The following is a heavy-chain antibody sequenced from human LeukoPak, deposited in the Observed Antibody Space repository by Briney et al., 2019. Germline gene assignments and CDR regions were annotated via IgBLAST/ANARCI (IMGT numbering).Heavy chain of an antibody. CDR1: GYTFTHYY. Sequence: GASVKVSCKASGYTFTHYYIHWVRQAPGQGLEWMGWINPNSGGTNYAQKLQGRVTMTRGTSISTAYMELSSLRSDDTAVYYCARALPMFRGLTSWDYWGQGTLVIVSS. D-gene: IGHD3-10*01. J-gene: IGHJ4*02. V-gene: IGHV1-2*02. CDR2: INPNSGGT. CDR3: ARALPMFRGLTSWDY.